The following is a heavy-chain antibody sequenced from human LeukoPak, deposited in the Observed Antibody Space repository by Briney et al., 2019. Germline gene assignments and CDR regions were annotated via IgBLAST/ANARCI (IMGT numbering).Heavy chain of an antibody. V-gene: IGHV3-21*01. D-gene: IGHD4-17*01. Sequence: NPGGSLRLSCAASGLTFSRCTMSWVRQAPGKGLESVSYISSSSSYIYYADSVKGRFTVSRDNAKKSLYLQMNSLTVEDTAVYYCATDDHDNGDYGKWGQGTLVTVSS. J-gene: IGHJ4*02. CDR1: GLTFSRCT. CDR2: ISSSSSYI. CDR3: ATDDHDNGDYGK.